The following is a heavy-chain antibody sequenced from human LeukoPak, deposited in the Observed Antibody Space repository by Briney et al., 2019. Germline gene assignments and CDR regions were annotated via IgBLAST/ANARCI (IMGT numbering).Heavy chain of an antibody. Sequence: GGSLRLSCAASGFTFSDYYMSWIRQAPGKGLEWVSYISSSGSTIYYADSVKGRFTISRDNAKNSLYLQMNSLRAEDTAVYYCAGTFRSGYYTGFDYWGQGTLVTVSS. V-gene: IGHV3-11*04. CDR3: AGTFRSGYYTGFDY. J-gene: IGHJ4*02. D-gene: IGHD3-3*01. CDR2: ISSSGSTI. CDR1: GFTFSDYY.